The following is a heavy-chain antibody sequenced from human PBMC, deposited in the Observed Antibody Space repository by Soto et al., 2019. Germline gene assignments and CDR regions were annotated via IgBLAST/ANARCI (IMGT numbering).Heavy chain of an antibody. J-gene: IGHJ4*02. CDR1: GFTFSDYA. Sequence: VQLVESGGGVVQPGRSLRLSCAASGFTFSDYAMHWVRQAPGKGLEWVAVVFHDGRNTHYADSVKGRFTISRDSSKNTVFLEMTSLRAEETAVYYCARGGRQWLVTSDFNYWGQGALVTVSS. V-gene: IGHV3-30*03. CDR3: ARGGRQWLVTSDFNY. D-gene: IGHD6-19*01. CDR2: VFHDGRNT.